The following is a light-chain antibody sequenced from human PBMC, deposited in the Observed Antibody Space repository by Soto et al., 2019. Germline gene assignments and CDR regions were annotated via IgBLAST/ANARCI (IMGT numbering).Light chain of an antibody. Sequence: QSALTQPPSASGSPGQSVTISCTGTKSDIGVYDFVSWYQHHPGKAPRLIIYEVVQRPSGVSNRFSGSKSGNTASLTISGLQAEDEADYYCSSYTSSGTPYVFGTGTKVTVL. J-gene: IGLJ1*01. CDR1: KSDIGVYDF. CDR2: EVV. V-gene: IGLV2-14*01. CDR3: SSYTSSGTPYV.